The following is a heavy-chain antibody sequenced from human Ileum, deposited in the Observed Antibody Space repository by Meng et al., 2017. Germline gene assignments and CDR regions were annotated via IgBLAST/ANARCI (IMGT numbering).Heavy chain of an antibody. D-gene: IGHD2/OR15-2a*01. V-gene: IGHV3-48*03. CDR3: TRSAKLLLF. CDR2: ISSSGDTI. CDR1: GFSFSSYE. J-gene: IGHJ4*02. Sequence: GESLKISCAASGFSFSSYEMNWVRQAPGKGLEWVSDISSSGDTIYYTDSVKGRFTISRDNAKNSLYLQMNSLRAEDTALYYCTRSAKLLLFGGQGTLVTVAS.